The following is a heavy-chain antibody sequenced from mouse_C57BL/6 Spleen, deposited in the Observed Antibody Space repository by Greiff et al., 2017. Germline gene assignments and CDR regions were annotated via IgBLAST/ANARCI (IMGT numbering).Heavy chain of an antibody. V-gene: IGHV1-82*01. Sequence: QVQLQQSGPELVKPGASVKISCKASGYAFSSSWMNWVKQRPGKGLEWIGRIYPGDGDTNYNGKFKGKATLTADKSSSTAYMQLSSLTSEDSAVYFCARWSLTTVVATNYFDYWGQGTTLTVSS. J-gene: IGHJ2*01. CDR3: ARWSLTTVVATNYFDY. D-gene: IGHD1-1*01. CDR2: IYPGDGDT. CDR1: GYAFSSSW.